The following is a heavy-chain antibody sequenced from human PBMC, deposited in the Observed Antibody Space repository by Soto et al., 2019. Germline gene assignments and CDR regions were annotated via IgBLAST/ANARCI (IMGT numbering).Heavy chain of an antibody. Sequence: ETLSLTCAVYGGSFSGYYWSWIRQPPGKGLEWIGEINHSGSTNYNPSLKSRVTISVDTSKNQFSLKLSSVTAEDTAVYYCAREGGIAAAGPSNWFDPWGQGTLVTVSS. D-gene: IGHD6-13*01. CDR1: GGSFSGYY. J-gene: IGHJ5*02. CDR2: INHSGST. V-gene: IGHV4-34*01. CDR3: AREGGIAAAGPSNWFDP.